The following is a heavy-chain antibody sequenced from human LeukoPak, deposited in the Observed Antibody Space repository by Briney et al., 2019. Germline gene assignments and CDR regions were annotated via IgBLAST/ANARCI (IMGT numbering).Heavy chain of an antibody. Sequence: GGSLRLSCVGSGFTSIAYALTWARQAPGKGLEWVSGISGGGVTTYYADSVKGRFTISRDNSKNTLYLQMNSLRAEDTAVYYCARDSKGLLDAFDIWGQGTMVTVSS. J-gene: IGHJ3*02. CDR2: ISGGGVTT. V-gene: IGHV3-23*01. D-gene: IGHD3-10*01. CDR3: ARDSKGLLDAFDI. CDR1: GFTSIAYA.